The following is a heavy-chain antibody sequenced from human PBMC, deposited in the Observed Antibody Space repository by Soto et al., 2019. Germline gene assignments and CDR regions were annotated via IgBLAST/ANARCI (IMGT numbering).Heavy chain of an antibody. J-gene: IGHJ4*02. CDR3: ARDSRDYYDSSGYPDRKENFDY. CDR1: GGSISSSNW. D-gene: IGHD3-22*01. V-gene: IGHV4-4*02. Sequence: TSETLSLTCAVSGGSISSSNWWSWVRQPQGKGLEWIGEIYHSGSTNYNPSLKSRGTISVDKSKNQFSLKLSSVTAADTAVYYCARDSRDYYDSSGYPDRKENFDYWGQGTLVTVSS. CDR2: IYHSGST.